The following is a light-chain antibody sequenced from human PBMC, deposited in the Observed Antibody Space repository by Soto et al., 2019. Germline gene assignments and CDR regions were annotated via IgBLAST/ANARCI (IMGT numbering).Light chain of an antibody. J-gene: IGKJ1*01. Sequence: EIVLTQSPGTLSLSPGERATLSCRASQSDTSSYLAWYQQKHGQAPRLLIYGASNRATGVPDRFSGSGSGTDFTLTISRLEPEDFAVYYCQQYGSSRTFGLGTKVEMK. V-gene: IGKV3-20*01. CDR1: QSDTSSY. CDR3: QQYGSSRT. CDR2: GAS.